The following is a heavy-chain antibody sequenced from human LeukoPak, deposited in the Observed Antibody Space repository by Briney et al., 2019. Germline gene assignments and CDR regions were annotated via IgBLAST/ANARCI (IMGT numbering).Heavy chain of an antibody. D-gene: IGHD5-18*01. CDR1: GYTFTDYY. CDR2: INPNSGGT. Sequence: ASVKVSCKASGYTFTDYYMHWVRQAPGQGLEWMGWINPNSGGTNYAQKFQGRVTMTRDTSISTAYMELSSLRSEDTAVYYCARGIQLWSYAFDIWGQGTMVTVSS. J-gene: IGHJ3*02. V-gene: IGHV1-2*02. CDR3: ARGIQLWSYAFDI.